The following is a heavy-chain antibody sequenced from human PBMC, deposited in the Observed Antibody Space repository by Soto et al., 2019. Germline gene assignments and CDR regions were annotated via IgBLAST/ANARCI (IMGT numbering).Heavy chain of an antibody. Sequence: GGSLRLSCAASGFTFSSYGMHWVRQAPGKGLEWVAVISYDGSNKYYADSVKGRFTISRDNSKNTLYLQMNSLRAEDTAVYYCAKGPWADFWSGYVGTYFDYWGQGTLVTVSS. CDR1: GFTFSSYG. J-gene: IGHJ4*02. D-gene: IGHD3-3*01. CDR2: ISYDGSNK. CDR3: AKGPWADFWSGYVGTYFDY. V-gene: IGHV3-30*18.